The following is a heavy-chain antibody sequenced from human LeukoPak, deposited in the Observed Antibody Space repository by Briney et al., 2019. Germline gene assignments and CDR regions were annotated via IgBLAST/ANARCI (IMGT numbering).Heavy chain of an antibody. CDR2: IYYSGST. CDR3: ARPDSSTHSSSWYQWAG. J-gene: IGHJ4*02. D-gene: IGHD6-13*01. V-gene: IGHV4-39*01. Sequence: PSETLSLTCTVSGGSISSSSYYWGWIRQPPGKGLEWIGSIYYSGSTYYNPSLKSRVTISVDTSKNQFSLKLSSVTAADTAVYYCARPDSSTHSSSWYQWAGWGQGTLVTVSS. CDR1: GGSISSSSYY.